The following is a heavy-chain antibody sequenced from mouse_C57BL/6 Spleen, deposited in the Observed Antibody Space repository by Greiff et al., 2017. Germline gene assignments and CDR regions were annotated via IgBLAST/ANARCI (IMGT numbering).Heavy chain of an antibody. J-gene: IGHJ3*01. V-gene: IGHV5-4*01. CDR3: ARDRVYGRFAY. D-gene: IGHD1-1*01. Sequence: EVKVEESGGGLVKPGGSLKLSCAASGFTFSSYAMSWVRQTPEKRLEWVATISDGGSYTYYPDNVKGRFTISRDNAKNNLYLQMSHLKSEDTAMYYFARDRVYGRFAYWGQGTLVTVSA. CDR2: ISDGGSYT. CDR1: GFTFSSYA.